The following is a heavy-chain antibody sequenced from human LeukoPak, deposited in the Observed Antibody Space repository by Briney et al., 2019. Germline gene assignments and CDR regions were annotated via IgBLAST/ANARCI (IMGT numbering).Heavy chain of an antibody. V-gene: IGHV3-23*01. Sequence: PGGSLRLSCAASGFTFSSYGMSWVRQAPGKGLEWVSAISGSGGSTYYADSVKGRFTISRDNSKNTLYLQMNSLRAEDTAVYYCAKDLSVLRYFDWLPPGNDAFDIWGQGTMVTVSS. CDR2: ISGSGGST. CDR1: GFTFSSYG. CDR3: AKDLSVLRYFDWLPPGNDAFDI. D-gene: IGHD3-9*01. J-gene: IGHJ3*02.